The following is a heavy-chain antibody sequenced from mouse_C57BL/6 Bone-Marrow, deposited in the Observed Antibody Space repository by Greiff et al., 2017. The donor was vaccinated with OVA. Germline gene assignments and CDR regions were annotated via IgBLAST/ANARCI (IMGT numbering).Heavy chain of an antibody. CDR3: ARVRSYYYRRARDY. D-gene: IGHD1-1*01. V-gene: IGHV1-72*01. CDR2: IDPNSGGT. Sequence: VQLQQPGAELVKPGASVKLSCKASGYTFTSYWMHWVKQRPGRGLEWIGRIDPNSGGTKYTEKFKSKATLTVDKPSSAAYMQLSSLTAEDSAVYYCARVRSYYYRRARDYWGQGTSVTVSS. CDR1: GYTFTSYW. J-gene: IGHJ4*01.